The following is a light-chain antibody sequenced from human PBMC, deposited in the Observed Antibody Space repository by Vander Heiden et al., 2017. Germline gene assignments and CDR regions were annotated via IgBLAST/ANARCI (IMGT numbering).Light chain of an antibody. CDR2: GAS. V-gene: IGKV3-20*01. CDR3: QQYGSSPET. CDR1: QSVSNSY. Sequence: EIVLTQSPGTLSLSPGERATLPCRASQSVSNSYLAWYQQKPGQAPRLLIYGASSRATGIPDRFSGSGSGTDFTLTISRLEPEDFAVYYCQQYGSSPETFGQGTKVEIK. J-gene: IGKJ1*01.